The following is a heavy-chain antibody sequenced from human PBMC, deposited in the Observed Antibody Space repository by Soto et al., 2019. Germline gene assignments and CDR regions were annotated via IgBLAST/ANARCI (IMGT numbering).Heavy chain of an antibody. CDR2: FDPEDGET. Sequence: AASVKVSCKVSGYTLTELSMHWVRQAPGKGLEWMGGFDPEDGETIYAQKFQGRVTMTEDTSTDTAYMELSSLRSEDTAVYYCATLRTTVTTWGIAGYYGMDVWGQGTTVTVSS. J-gene: IGHJ6*02. CDR1: GYTLTELS. D-gene: IGHD4-17*01. CDR3: ATLRTTVTTWGIAGYYGMDV. V-gene: IGHV1-24*01.